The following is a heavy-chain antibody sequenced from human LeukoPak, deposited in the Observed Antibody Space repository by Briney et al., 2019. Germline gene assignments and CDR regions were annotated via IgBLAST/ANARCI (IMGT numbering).Heavy chain of an antibody. Sequence: SETLSLTCTVSGGSISSSSYYWGWIRQPPGKGLEWIGSIYYSGSTYYNPSLKSRVTISVDTSKNQFSLKLSSVTAADTAVYYCARGVVVTAVYYGMDVWGQGTTVTVSS. J-gene: IGHJ6*02. D-gene: IGHD2-21*02. CDR1: GGSISSSSYY. CDR3: ARGVVVTAVYYGMDV. CDR2: IYYSGST. V-gene: IGHV4-39*07.